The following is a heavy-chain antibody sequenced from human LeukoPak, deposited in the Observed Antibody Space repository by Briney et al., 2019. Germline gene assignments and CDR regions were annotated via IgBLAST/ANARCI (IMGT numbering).Heavy chain of an antibody. CDR2: INHSGST. D-gene: IGHD6-19*01. V-gene: IGHV4-34*01. CDR3: ARRSTEQWPYYYYYGMDV. J-gene: IGHJ6*02. CDR1: GGSFSGYY. Sequence: SETLSLTCAVYGGSFSGYYWSWIRQPPGKGLEWIGEINHSGSTNYNPSLKSRVTISVDTSKNQFSLKLSSVTAADTAVYYCARRSTEQWPYYYYYGMDVWGQGTTVTVSS.